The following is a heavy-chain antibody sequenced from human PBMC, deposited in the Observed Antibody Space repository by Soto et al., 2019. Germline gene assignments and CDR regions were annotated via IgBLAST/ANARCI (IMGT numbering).Heavy chain of an antibody. V-gene: IGHV3-64*01. J-gene: IGHJ3*02. CDR3: ARDRRGYSYGFDAFDI. CDR1: GFTFSSYA. CDR2: ISSNGGST. Sequence: PGGSLRLSCAASGFTFSSYAMHWVRQAPGKGLEYVSAISSNGGSTYYANSVKGRFTISRDNSKNTLYLQMGSLRAEAMAVYYCARDRRGYSYGFDAFDIWGKRTMVTVSS. D-gene: IGHD5-18*01.